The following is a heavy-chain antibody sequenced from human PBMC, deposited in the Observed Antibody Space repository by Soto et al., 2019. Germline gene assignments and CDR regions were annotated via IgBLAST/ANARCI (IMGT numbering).Heavy chain of an antibody. J-gene: IGHJ6*02. Sequence: QVQLVQSGAEVKKPESSVRVSCKASGGTFNSYAITWVRQAPGQGLDWMGGTIPMLGTTNYAEKFQGKVTIRADESTNTAYMELSSLRSEDTAVYYCTRCGIRYHSIGYYLGIDGMDVWGQGTTVIVSS. CDR1: GGTFNSYA. CDR3: TRCGIRYHSIGYYLGIDGMDV. V-gene: IGHV1-69*12. D-gene: IGHD3-22*01. CDR2: TIPMLGTT.